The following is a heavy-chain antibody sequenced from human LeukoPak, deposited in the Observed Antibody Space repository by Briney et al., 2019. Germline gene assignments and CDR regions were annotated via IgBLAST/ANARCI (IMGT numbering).Heavy chain of an antibody. CDR1: GGSFSGYY. CDR3: ARSRASSGAVAPLFDY. Sequence: SETLSLTCAVYGGSFSGYYWSWIRQPPGKGLEWIGEINHSGSTNYNSSLKSRVTISVDTSKNQFSLKLSSVTAADTAVYYCARSRASSGAVAPLFDYWGQGTLVTVSS. D-gene: IGHD6-19*01. J-gene: IGHJ4*02. CDR2: INHSGST. V-gene: IGHV4-34*01.